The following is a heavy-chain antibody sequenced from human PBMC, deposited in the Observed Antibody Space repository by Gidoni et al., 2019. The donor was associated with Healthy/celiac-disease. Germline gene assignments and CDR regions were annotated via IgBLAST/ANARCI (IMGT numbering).Heavy chain of an antibody. CDR2: TYYRSKWYN. J-gene: IGHJ3*02. Sequence: QVQLQQSGPGLVKPSQTLSLTCAISGASVSSNSAAWNWIRQSPSRGLEWLGRTYYRSKWYNDYAVSVKSRITINPDTSKNQFSLQLNSVTPEDTAVYYCARERYSSSWYGGVPDAFDIWGQGTMVTVSS. D-gene: IGHD6-13*01. V-gene: IGHV6-1*01. CDR1: GASVSSNSAA. CDR3: ARERYSSSWYGGVPDAFDI.